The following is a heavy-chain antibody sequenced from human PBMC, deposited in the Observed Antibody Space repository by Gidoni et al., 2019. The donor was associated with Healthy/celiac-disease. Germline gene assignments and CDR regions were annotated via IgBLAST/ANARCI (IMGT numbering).Heavy chain of an antibody. CDR1: GVTCDCSA. D-gene: IGHD6-19*01. Sequence: VQLVESGGVLVQPGGSLRLSCAASGVTCDCSALPSVRQAPVKGLEWVAGISWNRGSRGYEDYVKGRFTISRDNDKNSLYLQMNSLRAEDTALYYCAKDINPIAVAGSDYYYYYGMDVWGQGTTVTVSS. CDR3: AKDINPIAVAGSDYYYYYGMDV. V-gene: IGHV3-9*01. J-gene: IGHJ6*02. CDR2: ISWNRGSR.